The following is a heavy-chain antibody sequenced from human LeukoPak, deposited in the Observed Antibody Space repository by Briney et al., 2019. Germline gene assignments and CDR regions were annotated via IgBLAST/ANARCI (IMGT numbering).Heavy chain of an antibody. Sequence: PGGSLRLSCAASGFTFSSYSMNWVRQAPGKGLEWVSSISSSSSYIYYADSVKGRFTISRDNAKNSLYLQMNSLRAEDTAVYYCARAQLWPVDAFDIWGQGTMVTVSS. CDR3: ARAQLWPVDAFDI. CDR1: GFTFSSYS. V-gene: IGHV3-21*01. J-gene: IGHJ3*02. CDR2: ISSSSSYI. D-gene: IGHD5-18*01.